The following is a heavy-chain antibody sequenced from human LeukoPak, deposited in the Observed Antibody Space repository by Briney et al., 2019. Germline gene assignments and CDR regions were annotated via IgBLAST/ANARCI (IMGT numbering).Heavy chain of an antibody. CDR2: IYYSGSI. D-gene: IGHD5-18*01. V-gene: IGHV4-59*08. J-gene: IGHJ4*02. CDR3: ARGGGYSYGSTTYYFDY. Sequence: SETLSLTCTVSGGSISSYYWSWIRQSPGKGLEWIGYIYYSGSINYNPSLKSRVTISVDTSKNQSSLKLSSVTAADTAVYYCARGGGYSYGSTTYYFDYWGQGTLVTVSS. CDR1: GGSISSYY.